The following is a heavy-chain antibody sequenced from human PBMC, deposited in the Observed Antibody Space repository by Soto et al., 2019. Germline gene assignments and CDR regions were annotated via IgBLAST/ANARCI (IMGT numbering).Heavy chain of an antibody. CDR1: GGSISSGGYY. CDR3: ARDRKRYFDWQILGETAYYYYGMDV. J-gene: IGHJ6*02. V-gene: IGHV4-31*03. Sequence: QVQLQESGPGLVKPSQTLSLTCTVSGGSISSGGYYWSWIRQHPGKGLEWIGYIYYSGSTYYNPSLKSRVTISVDTSKNQFSLKLSSVTAADTAVYYCARDRKRYFDWQILGETAYYYYGMDVWGQGTTVTVSS. D-gene: IGHD3-9*01. CDR2: IYYSGST.